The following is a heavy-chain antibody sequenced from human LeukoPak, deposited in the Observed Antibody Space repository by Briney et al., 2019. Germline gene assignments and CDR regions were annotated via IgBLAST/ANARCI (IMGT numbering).Heavy chain of an antibody. J-gene: IGHJ3*02. CDR3: ARVQLERLGGFGAFDI. CDR1: GFTFSSYG. D-gene: IGHD1-1*01. CDR2: IWYDGSNK. Sequence: PGRSLRLSCAASGFTFSSYGMHWVRQAPGKGLEWVAVIWYDGSNKYYADSVKGRFTISRDNSKNTLYLQMNSLRAEDTAVYYCARVQLERLGGFGAFDIWGQGTMVTVSS. V-gene: IGHV3-33*01.